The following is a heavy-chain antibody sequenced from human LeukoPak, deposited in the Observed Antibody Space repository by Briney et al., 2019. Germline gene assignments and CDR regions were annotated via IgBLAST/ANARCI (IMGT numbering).Heavy chain of an antibody. CDR3: ASIPLVGWFDP. J-gene: IGHJ5*02. V-gene: IGHV4-34*01. D-gene: IGHD2-8*02. CDR1: GGSFSGYY. CDR2: INHSGST. Sequence: SETLSLTCAVYGGSFSGYYWSWIRQPPGKGLEWIGEINHSGSTNYNPSLKSRVTISVDTSKNQFSLKLSSVTAADTAVYYCASIPLVGWFDPWDQGTLVTVSS.